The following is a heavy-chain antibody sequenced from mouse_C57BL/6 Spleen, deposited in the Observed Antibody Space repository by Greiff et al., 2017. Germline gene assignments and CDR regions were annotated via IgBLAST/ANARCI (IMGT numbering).Heavy chain of an antibody. CDR1: GYTFTSYW. J-gene: IGHJ2*01. Sequence: QVQLQQPGAELVKPGASVKLSCKASGYTFTSYWMQWVKQRPGQGLEWIGEIDPSDSYTNYNQKFKGKATLTVDTSSSTAYMQLSSLTSEDSAVYYCARRGGGGYFDCWGQGTTLTVSS. CDR3: ARRGGGGYFDC. CDR2: IDPSDSYT. V-gene: IGHV1-50*01.